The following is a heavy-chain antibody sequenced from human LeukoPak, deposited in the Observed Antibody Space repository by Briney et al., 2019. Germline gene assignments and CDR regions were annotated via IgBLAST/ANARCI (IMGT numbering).Heavy chain of an antibody. CDR1: GGSISSSSYY. D-gene: IGHD3-3*01. V-gene: IGHV4-39*01. CDR2: IYYSGST. CDR3: ARQRADDFWSGYYHDAFDI. J-gene: IGHJ3*02. Sequence: SSETLSLTCTVSGGSISSSSYYWGWIRQPPGKGLEWIGSIYYSGSTYYNPSLKSRVTISVDTSKNQFSPKLSSVTAADTAVYYCARQRADDFWSGYYHDAFDIWGQGTMVTVSS.